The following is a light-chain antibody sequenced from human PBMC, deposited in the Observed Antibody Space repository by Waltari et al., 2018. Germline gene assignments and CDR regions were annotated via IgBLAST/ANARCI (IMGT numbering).Light chain of an antibody. V-gene: IGLV2-23*01. J-gene: IGLJ2*01. Sequence: QSALTQPASVSGSPGQSITISCTGTSSDVGSYNLLSWYQQHPAQAPKLMIYEGSKRPSGVSNRFSGSKSGNTASLTISGLQAEDEADYYCCSYAGSSTSFGGGTKLTVL. CDR1: SSDVGSYNL. CDR3: CSYAGSSTS. CDR2: EGS.